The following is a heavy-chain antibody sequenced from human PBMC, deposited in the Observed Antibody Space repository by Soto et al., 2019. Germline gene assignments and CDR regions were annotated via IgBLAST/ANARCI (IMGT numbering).Heavy chain of an antibody. CDR2: ISSSSSYI. CDR1: GFTFSSYS. Sequence: LRLSCAASGFTFSSYSMNWVRQAPGKGLEWVSSISSSSSYIYYADSVKGRFTISRDNAKNSLYLQMNSLRAEDTAVYYCARDPRIAAIGMDVWGQGTTVTVSS. D-gene: IGHD6-13*01. V-gene: IGHV3-21*01. J-gene: IGHJ6*02. CDR3: ARDPRIAAIGMDV.